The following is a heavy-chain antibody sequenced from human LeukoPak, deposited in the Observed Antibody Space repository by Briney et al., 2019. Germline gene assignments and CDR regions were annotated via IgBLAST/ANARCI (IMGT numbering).Heavy chain of an antibody. D-gene: IGHD2-2*01. Sequence: LPGGSLRLSCAASGFTFSSYSMNWVRQAPGKGLEWVSYISSSSSNIYYADSVKGRFTISRDNAKNSLYLQMNSLRAEDTAVYYCASDPMLGYCSSTSCSPNWFDPWGQGTLVTVSS. V-gene: IGHV3-48*01. CDR2: ISSSSSNI. J-gene: IGHJ5*02. CDR3: ASDPMLGYCSSTSCSPNWFDP. CDR1: GFTFSSYS.